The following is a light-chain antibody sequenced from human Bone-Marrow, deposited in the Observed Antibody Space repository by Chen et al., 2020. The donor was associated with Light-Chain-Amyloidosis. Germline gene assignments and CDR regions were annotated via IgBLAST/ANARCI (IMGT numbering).Light chain of an antibody. CDR3: QVWDRSSDRPV. V-gene: IGLV3-21*02. CDR2: DDS. Sequence: SYALTQPSSLSVAPGQTATIACGGNNIGSTSVHWYQQTPGQAPLLVVYDDSDRPSGIPERLSGSNSGNTATLTSSRVEAGDEADYYCQVWDRSSDRPVFGGGTKLTVL. CDR1: NIGSTS. J-gene: IGLJ3*02.